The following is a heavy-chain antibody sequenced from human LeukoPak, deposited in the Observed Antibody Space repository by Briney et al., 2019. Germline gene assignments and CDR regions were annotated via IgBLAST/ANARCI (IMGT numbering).Heavy chain of an antibody. Sequence: PGGSLRLSCAAAGFTVGTNYMNWVGQAPGKGLHCVSVVYSGGSTYYADSVNGRFTISRDYSKNTLYLQMTNLRAEDTAVYYCASPSAEMTAINGWYFDVWGRGTLVTVSS. CDR3: ASPSAEMTAINGWYFDV. D-gene: IGHD5-24*01. CDR1: GFTVGTNY. CDR2: VYSGGST. V-gene: IGHV3-66*01. J-gene: IGHJ2*01.